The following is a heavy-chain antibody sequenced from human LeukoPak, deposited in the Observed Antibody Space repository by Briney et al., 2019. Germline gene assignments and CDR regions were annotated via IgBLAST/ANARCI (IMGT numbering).Heavy chain of an antibody. J-gene: IGHJ4*02. Sequence: PSETLSLTCTVSGGSISSSSYYWGWIRQPPGKGLEWIGSFYYSGSTYYNPSLKGRVTISVDTSKNQFSLKLSSVTATDTAVYYCARRRSGNSYVDYWGQGTLVTVSS. CDR1: GGSISSSSYY. D-gene: IGHD5-18*01. CDR2: FYYSGST. CDR3: ARRRSGNSYVDY. V-gene: IGHV4-39*01.